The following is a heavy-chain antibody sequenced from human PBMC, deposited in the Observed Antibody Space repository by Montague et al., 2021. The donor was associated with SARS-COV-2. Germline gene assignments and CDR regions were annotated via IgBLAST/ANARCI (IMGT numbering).Heavy chain of an antibody. D-gene: IGHD3-10*01. CDR2: INGSGRST. CDR1: GFTFSKYA. Sequence: SLRLSCAASGFTFSKYAMSWVRQAPGKGLEWVSAINGSGRSTYYADSVKGRITISRDNSKNTLYLQMNSLRAEDTAVYYCAKDRLALLWFRERYDCFATWGQGNMVTVSS. J-gene: IGHJ3*01. V-gene: IGHV3-23*01. CDR3: AKDRLALLWFRERYDCFAT.